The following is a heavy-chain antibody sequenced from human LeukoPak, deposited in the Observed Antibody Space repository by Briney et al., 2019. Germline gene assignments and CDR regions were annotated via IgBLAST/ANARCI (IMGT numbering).Heavy chain of an antibody. V-gene: IGHV1-18*01. D-gene: IGHD6-19*01. J-gene: IGHJ4*02. Sequence: EASVKVSCKASGYTFTSYGISWVRQAPGQGLEWMGWISAYNGNTNYAQKLQGRVTMTTDTSTSTAYRELRSLRSDDTAVYYCARAVGGSGWYEGYWGQGTLVTVSS. CDR1: GYTFTSYG. CDR2: ISAYNGNT. CDR3: ARAVGGSGWYEGY.